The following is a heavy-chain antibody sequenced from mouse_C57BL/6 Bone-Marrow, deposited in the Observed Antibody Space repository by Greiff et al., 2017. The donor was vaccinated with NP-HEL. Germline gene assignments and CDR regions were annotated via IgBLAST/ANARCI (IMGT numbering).Heavy chain of an antibody. CDR1: GYAFSGSW. V-gene: IGHV1-82*01. CDR3: AAPGSSYRFAY. CDR2: IYPGDGDT. J-gene: IGHJ3*01. Sequence: VQLQQSGPELVKPGASVKISCKASGYAFSGSWMNWVKQRPGKGLEWIGRIYPGDGDTNYNGKFKGKATLTADKSSSTAYMQLSSLTSEDSAVYFCAAPGSSYRFAYWGQGTLVTVSA. D-gene: IGHD1-1*01.